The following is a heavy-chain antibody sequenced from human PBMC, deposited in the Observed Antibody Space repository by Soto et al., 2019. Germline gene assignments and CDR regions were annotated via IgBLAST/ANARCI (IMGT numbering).Heavy chain of an antibody. V-gene: IGHV3-13*01. J-gene: IGHJ5*02. D-gene: IGHD3-16*01. Sequence: EVQLVESGGGSVQPGGSLGLSCAASGFTFSASDMHWVRQTTGGGLEWVAAIGTLHDTYYPDSVKGRFTISRDNARNSLNFQMNSLRAGDTGVYYLARQGSLWHGGGGWLDPWGQGTLVTVSS. CDR3: ARQGSLWHGGGGWLDP. CDR2: IGTLHDT. CDR1: GFTFSASD.